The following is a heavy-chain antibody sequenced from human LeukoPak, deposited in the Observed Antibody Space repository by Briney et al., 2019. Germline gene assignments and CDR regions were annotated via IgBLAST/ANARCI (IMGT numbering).Heavy chain of an antibody. CDR1: GGAISGFY. CDR2: IYYSGGT. Sequence: SETLSLTRAVYGGAISGFYWSWVRQPPGKGLGWVGYIYYSGGTNYNSSLKSRVTISVDTSKNQFSLRLSSVTAADTAVYYCARHPGIAVAGTREGFDIWGQGTMVTVSS. V-gene: IGHV4-59*08. J-gene: IGHJ3*02. D-gene: IGHD6-13*01. CDR3: ARHPGIAVAGTREGFDI.